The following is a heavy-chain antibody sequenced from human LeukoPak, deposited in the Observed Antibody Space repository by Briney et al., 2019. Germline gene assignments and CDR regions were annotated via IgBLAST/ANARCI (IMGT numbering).Heavy chain of an antibody. J-gene: IGHJ3*02. CDR3: ASLKNYYDSSGYLVTDAFDI. Sequence: ASVKVSCKASGYTFTTYNINWVRQAPGQGLEWMGWISGYNGNTNYAQKLQGRVTMTTDTSTSTAYMELRSLKSEDTAVYYCASLKNYYDSSGYLVTDAFDIWGQGTMVTVSS. CDR1: GYTFTTYN. CDR2: ISGYNGNT. D-gene: IGHD3-22*01. V-gene: IGHV1-18*01.